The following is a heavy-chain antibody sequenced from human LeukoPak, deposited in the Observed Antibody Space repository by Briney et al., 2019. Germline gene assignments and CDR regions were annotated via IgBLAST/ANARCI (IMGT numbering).Heavy chain of an antibody. V-gene: IGHV4-34*01. Sequence: SETLSLTCAVYGGSFSGYYWSWIRQPPGKGLEWIGEFNNSEATNYNPSLKGRVPISVATSKTRCSLKLRSVTPADPAVYSCARHWSSGSYVDYWGQGTLVTVSS. CDR2: FNNSEAT. J-gene: IGHJ4*02. CDR1: GGSFSGYY. D-gene: IGHD1-26*01. CDR3: ARHWSSGSYVDY.